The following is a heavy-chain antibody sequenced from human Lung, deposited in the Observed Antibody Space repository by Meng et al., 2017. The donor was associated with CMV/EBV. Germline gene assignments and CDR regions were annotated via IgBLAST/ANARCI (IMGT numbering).Heavy chain of an antibody. CDR3: ATGLYGSGSYWGY. CDR1: GGFISRGGFY. D-gene: IGHD3-10*01. J-gene: IGHJ1*01. Sequence: SGGFISRGGFYWTWIRQHPGKGLEWIRNIYYSRSTHYNPSLKGRLTISLDTSKNQFSLKLSSVTAADTAVYYCATGLYGSGSYWGYWGQGTLVTVSS. V-gene: IGHV4-31*02. CDR2: IYYSRST.